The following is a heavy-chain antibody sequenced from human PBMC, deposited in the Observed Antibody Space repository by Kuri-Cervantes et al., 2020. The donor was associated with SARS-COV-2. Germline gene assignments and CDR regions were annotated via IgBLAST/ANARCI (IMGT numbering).Heavy chain of an antibody. V-gene: IGHV3-74*01. CDR1: GFSFNTFW. Sequence: GGSLRLSCAASGFSFNTFWMHWVRQVPGKGLVWVSRTNEDGRVTDYADSVKGRFTISRDNSKNTLYLQMNSLRAEDTAVYYCAKDYDYVWGSYRLLPDYWGQGTLVTVSS. D-gene: IGHD3-16*02. CDR2: TNEDGRVT. CDR3: AKDYDYVWGSYRLLPDY. J-gene: IGHJ4*02.